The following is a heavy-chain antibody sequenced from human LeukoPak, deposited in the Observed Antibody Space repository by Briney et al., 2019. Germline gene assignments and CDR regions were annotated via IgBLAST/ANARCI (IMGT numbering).Heavy chain of an antibody. CDR2: INAGNGNT. V-gene: IGHV1-3*01. CDR3: ARGYGGNSYELD. Sequence: ASVKVSCKASGYTFTSYDINWVRQATGQRLEWMGWINAGNGNTKYSQKFQGRVTITRDTSASTAYMELSSLRSEDTAVYYCARGYGGNSYELDWGQGTLVTVSS. D-gene: IGHD4-23*01. CDR1: GYTFTSYD. J-gene: IGHJ4*02.